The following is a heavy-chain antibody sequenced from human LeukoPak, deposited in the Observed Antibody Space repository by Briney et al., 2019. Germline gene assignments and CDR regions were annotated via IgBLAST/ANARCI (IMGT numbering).Heavy chain of an antibody. Sequence: GGSLRLSCAASEFTFSNYAMSWVRQAPGKGLEWVSTITGSGGSTYYADSVKGRFTISRDNSKNTVYLQMNSLRVEDTAVYYCARNGGSGSYYRFEHWGQGTLVTVSS. D-gene: IGHD3-10*01. CDR2: ITGSGGST. CDR1: EFTFSNYA. CDR3: ARNGGSGSYYRFEH. V-gene: IGHV3-23*01. J-gene: IGHJ4*02.